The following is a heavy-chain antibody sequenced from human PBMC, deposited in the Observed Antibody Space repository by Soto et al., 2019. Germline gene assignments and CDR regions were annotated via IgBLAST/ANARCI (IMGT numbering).Heavy chain of an antibody. CDR3: ARWGTTGGLDV. J-gene: IGHJ1*01. CDR1: GFTFRSYV. CDR2: TSYDGSDK. V-gene: IGHV3-30*19. D-gene: IGHD3-16*01. Sequence: QVQLVESGGGVVQPGTSLRVSCVGSGFTFRSYVIHWVRQAPGKGLEWVALTSYDGSDKYYGVSVRGRFTISRDNSRNTVDLPMYSLRLEDTALYYCARWGTTGGLDVWGQGTLVSVSS.